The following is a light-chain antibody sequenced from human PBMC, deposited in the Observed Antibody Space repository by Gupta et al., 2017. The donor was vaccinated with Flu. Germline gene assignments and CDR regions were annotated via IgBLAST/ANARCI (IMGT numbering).Light chain of an antibody. V-gene: IGKV1-5*03. CDR1: QSIRNW. CDR3: QQYNSYSRT. Sequence: DIQMTQSPSTLSASVGDRVTITCRASQSIRNWLAWFQQKPGKAPKLLIYKASNLESGVPSRFSGSGSGTEFTLTISSLQPDDLATYYCQQYNSYSRTFGQGTKVEIK. CDR2: KAS. J-gene: IGKJ1*01.